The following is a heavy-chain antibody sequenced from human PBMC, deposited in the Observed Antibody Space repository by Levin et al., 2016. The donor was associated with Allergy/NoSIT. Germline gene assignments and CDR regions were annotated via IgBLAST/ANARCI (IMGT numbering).Heavy chain of an antibody. Sequence: WIRQPPGKGLEWVSSIGGSGGYIFYADSVKGRFTISRDNAKNSLFLQMDSLRAEDSAVYYCARGQTSTGTSQLGYWGQGILVTVSS. J-gene: IGHJ4*02. CDR3: ARGQTSTGTSQLGY. D-gene: IGHD1-1*01. CDR2: IGGSGGYI. V-gene: IGHV3-21*01.